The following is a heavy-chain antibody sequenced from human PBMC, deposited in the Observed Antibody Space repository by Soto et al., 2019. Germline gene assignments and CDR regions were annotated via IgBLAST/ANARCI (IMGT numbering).Heavy chain of an antibody. CDR1: GFTFSSYG. Sequence: QVQLVESGGGVVQPGRSLRLSCAASGFTFSSYGMHWVRQAPGKGLEWVAVIYYDGSNKYYADSVKGRFTISRDNSKNTLYLQMNSLRAEDTAVYYCARETGLVGVRNGYFDYWGQGTLVTVSS. J-gene: IGHJ4*02. D-gene: IGHD3-10*01. V-gene: IGHV3-33*01. CDR2: IYYDGSNK. CDR3: ARETGLVGVRNGYFDY.